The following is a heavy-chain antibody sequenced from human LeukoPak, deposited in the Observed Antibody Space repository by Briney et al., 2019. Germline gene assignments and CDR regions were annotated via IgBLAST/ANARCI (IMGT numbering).Heavy chain of an antibody. CDR2: INHSGST. CDR3: ARLTGTRRSVRWYWFDP. D-gene: IGHD1-20*01. J-gene: IGHJ5*02. V-gene: IGHV4-39*07. Sequence: SETLSLTCTVSGDSVSSSPYYWGWIRQPPGKGLEWIGEINHSGSTNYNPSLKSRVTISVDTSKNQFSLKLSSVTAADTAVYYCARLTGTRRSVRWYWFDPWGQGTLVTVSS. CDR1: GDSVSSSPYY.